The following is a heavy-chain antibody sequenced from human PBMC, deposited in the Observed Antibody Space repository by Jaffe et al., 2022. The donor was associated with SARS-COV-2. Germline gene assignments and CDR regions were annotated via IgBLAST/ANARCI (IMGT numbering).Heavy chain of an antibody. CDR1: GFTFSSYE. V-gene: IGHV3-48*03. Sequence: EVQLVESGGGLVQPGGSLRLSCAASGFTFSSYEMNWVRQAPGKGLEWVSYISSSGSTIYYADSVKGRFTISRDNAKNSLYLQMNSLRAEDTAVYYCARDSDIVVVVAALDYWGQGTLVTVSS. CDR2: ISSSGSTI. CDR3: ARDSDIVVVVAALDY. D-gene: IGHD2-15*01. J-gene: IGHJ4*02.